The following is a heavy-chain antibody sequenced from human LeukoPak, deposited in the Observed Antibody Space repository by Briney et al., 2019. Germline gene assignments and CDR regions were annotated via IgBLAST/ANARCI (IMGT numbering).Heavy chain of an antibody. CDR1: GGSFSGYY. V-gene: IGHV4-34*01. CDR2: VNHGGST. J-gene: IGHJ4*02. CDR3: ARGSRVYSSSWYCNY. Sequence: SETLSLTCAVYGGSFSGYYWSWIRQPPGKGLEWIGEVNHGGSTNYNPSLKSRVTISLDTSKNQFSLKLTSVTAADTAVYCCARGSRVYSSSWYCNYWGQGTLVTVSS. D-gene: IGHD6-13*01.